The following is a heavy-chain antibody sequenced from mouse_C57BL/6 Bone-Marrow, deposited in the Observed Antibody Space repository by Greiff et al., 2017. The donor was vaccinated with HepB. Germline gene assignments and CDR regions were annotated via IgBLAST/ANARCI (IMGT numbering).Heavy chain of an antibody. Sequence: EVKLVESGGGLVKPGGSLKLSCAASGFTFSSYTMSWVRQTPEKRLEWVATISGGGGNTYYPDSVKGRFTISRDNAKNTLYLQMSSLRSEDTALCYCAREGYYPYYFDYWGQGTTLTVSS. D-gene: IGHD2-3*01. V-gene: IGHV5-9*01. CDR3: AREGYYPYYFDY. CDR2: ISGGGGNT. J-gene: IGHJ2*01. CDR1: GFTFSSYT.